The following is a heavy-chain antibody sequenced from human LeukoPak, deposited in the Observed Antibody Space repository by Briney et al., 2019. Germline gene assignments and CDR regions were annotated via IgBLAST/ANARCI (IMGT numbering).Heavy chain of an antibody. CDR3: ARATGTVTGGLYDYVWGSYRPYYFDY. CDR2: IYYSGST. Sequence: SETLSLTCTVSGGSISSYYWSWIRQPPGKGLEWFGYIYYSGSTNYNPSLRSRVTISVDTSKNQFSLKLSSVTAADTAVYYCARATGTVTGGLYDYVWGSYRPYYFDYWGQGTLVTVSS. CDR1: GGSISSYY. J-gene: IGHJ4*02. D-gene: IGHD3-16*02. V-gene: IGHV4-59*01.